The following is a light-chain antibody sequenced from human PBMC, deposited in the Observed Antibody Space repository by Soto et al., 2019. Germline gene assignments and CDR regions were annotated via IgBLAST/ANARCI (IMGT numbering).Light chain of an antibody. J-gene: IGLJ2*01. CDR1: GSDFGSYKF. Sequence: QSALTQPASVSGSPGQSITISCTGMGSDFGSYKFVSWYQKHPGKAPKLIIYEVSNRPSGVSNRFSGSQSGNTASLTISGLQAEDEAEYYCSSHTTSTTLGVFGGGTKVTVL. CDR2: EVS. CDR3: SSHTTSTTLGV. V-gene: IGLV2-14*01.